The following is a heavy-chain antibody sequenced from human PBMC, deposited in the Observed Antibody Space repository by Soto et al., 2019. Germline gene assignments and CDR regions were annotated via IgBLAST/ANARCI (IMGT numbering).Heavy chain of an antibody. Sequence: PSETLSLTCTVSGDSVDSADYYWGWIRQPPGKGLEWIASIHYSGSTYYSPSLKSRATISGDTSKSQFSLTLSSVTAADTAVYYCARPGSDGYAYYFDYWGQGALVTVSS. J-gene: IGHJ4*02. V-gene: IGHV4-39*01. D-gene: IGHD5-12*01. CDR1: GDSVDSADYY. CDR3: ARPGSDGYAYYFDY. CDR2: IHYSGST.